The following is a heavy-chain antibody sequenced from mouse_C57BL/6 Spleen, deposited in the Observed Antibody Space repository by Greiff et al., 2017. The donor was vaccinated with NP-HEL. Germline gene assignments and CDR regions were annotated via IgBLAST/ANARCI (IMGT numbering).Heavy chain of an antibody. J-gene: IGHJ4*01. CDR2: IYPGSGST. D-gene: IGHD2-5*01. V-gene: IGHV1-55*01. CDR3: ARSYYSNPRAMDY. CDR1: GYTFTSYW. Sequence: QVQLQQSGAELVKPGASVKMSCKASGYTFTSYWITWVKQRPGQGLEWIGDIYPGSGSTNYNEKFKSKATLTVDTSSSTAYMQLSSLTSEDSAVYYCARSYYSNPRAMDYWGQGTSVTVSS.